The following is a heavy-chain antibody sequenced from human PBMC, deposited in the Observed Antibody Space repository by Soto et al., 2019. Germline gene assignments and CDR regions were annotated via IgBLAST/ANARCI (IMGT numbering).Heavy chain of an antibody. J-gene: IGHJ6*02. V-gene: IGHV3-23*01. CDR1: GVAFSNYA. Sequence: GVSLSLSSAASGVAFSNYAMQWVRQASGKGLEWVSSISTSIEATYYADSVKGRFTVSRGNSKNTLYHQTNSLRAGDTAGYYCRRKLQEPIYGMDVWGQGTTVT. CDR2: ISTSIEAT. D-gene: IGHD1-26*01. CDR3: RRKLQEPIYGMDV.